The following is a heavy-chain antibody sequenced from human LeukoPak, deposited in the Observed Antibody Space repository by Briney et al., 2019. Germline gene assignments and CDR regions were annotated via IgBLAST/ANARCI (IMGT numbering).Heavy chain of an antibody. Sequence: PSETLSLTCAVYGGSFSGYYWSWIRQPPGKGLEWIGEINHSGSTNYNPSLKSRVTISVDTSKNQFSLKLSSVTAADTAVYYCARLAAADNWFDPWGQGTLVTVSS. CDR3: ARLAAADNWFDP. CDR1: GGSFSGYY. V-gene: IGHV4-34*01. J-gene: IGHJ5*02. D-gene: IGHD6-13*01. CDR2: INHSGST.